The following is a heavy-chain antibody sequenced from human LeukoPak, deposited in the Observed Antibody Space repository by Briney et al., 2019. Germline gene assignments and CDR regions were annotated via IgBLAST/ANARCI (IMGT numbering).Heavy chain of an antibody. CDR3: ARDSVPHYYDSSGYYGSTDSFDY. J-gene: IGHJ4*02. D-gene: IGHD3-22*01. V-gene: IGHV1-2*06. CDR2: VNPNSGGT. Sequence: ASVKASCKASGYTFTGYYMHWVRQAPGQGLEWMGRVNPNSGGTNYAQKFQGRVTMTRDTSISTAYMELSRLRSDDTAVYYCARDSVPHYYDSSGYYGSTDSFDYWGQGTLLTVSS. CDR1: GYTFTGYY.